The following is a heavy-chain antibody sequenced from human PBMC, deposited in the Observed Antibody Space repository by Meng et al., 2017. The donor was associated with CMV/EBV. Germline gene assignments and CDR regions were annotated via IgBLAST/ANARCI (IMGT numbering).Heavy chain of an antibody. D-gene: IGHD1-26*01. Sequence: GESLKISCAASGFTFSSYGMHWVRQAPGKGLGWVAFIRYDGSNKYYADSVKGRFTISRDNSKNTLYLQMNSLRAEDTAVYYCAKGKGSRLYGMDVWGQGTTVTVSS. CDR2: IRYDGSNK. CDR1: GFTFSSYG. CDR3: AKGKGSRLYGMDV. J-gene: IGHJ6*02. V-gene: IGHV3-30*02.